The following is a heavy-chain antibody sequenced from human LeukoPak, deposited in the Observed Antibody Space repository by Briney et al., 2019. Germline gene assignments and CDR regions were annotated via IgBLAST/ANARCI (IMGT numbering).Heavy chain of an antibody. CDR1: GGTFSSYA. CDR3: ARGVEIATVTGDWFDP. V-gene: IGHV1-69*04. CDR2: IIPILGIA. Sequence: ASVKVSCKASGGTFSSYAISWVRQAPGQGLEWMGRIIPILGIANYAQKFQGRVTITADKSTSTAYMELSSLRSEDTAVYYCARGVEIATVTGDWFDPWGQGTLVTVSS. J-gene: IGHJ5*02. D-gene: IGHD5-24*01.